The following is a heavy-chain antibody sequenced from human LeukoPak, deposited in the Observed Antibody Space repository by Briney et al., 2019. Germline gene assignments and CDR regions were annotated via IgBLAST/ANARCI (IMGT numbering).Heavy chain of an antibody. Sequence: SETLSLTCAVYGGSFSGYYWSWIRQPPGPGLEWIGEINHSGSTNSNPSLKSRVTISVDTSKNQFSLKLSSVTAADTAIYYCARSAASGFSTGWYFDLWGRGTLVTVSS. CDR1: GGSFSGYY. J-gene: IGHJ2*01. CDR2: INHSGST. V-gene: IGHV4-34*01. D-gene: IGHD3/OR15-3a*01. CDR3: ARSAASGFSTGWYFDL.